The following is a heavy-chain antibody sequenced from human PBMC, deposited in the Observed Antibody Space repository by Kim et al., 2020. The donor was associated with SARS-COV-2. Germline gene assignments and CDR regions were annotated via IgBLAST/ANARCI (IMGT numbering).Heavy chain of an antibody. J-gene: IGHJ4*01. D-gene: IGHD1-26*01. CDR3: ARHGQWARDDNY. V-gene: IGHV3-7*03. Sequence: GSLRLSCAASGFTFSSYWMYWFRQAPGKGLEWVANIKPDGSATFYVDSVKGRFTISRDNVKNSLYLQMNSLRPEDTAVYYCARHGQWARDDNYWGHGTLATVSS. CDR1: GFTFSSYW. CDR2: IKPDGSAT.